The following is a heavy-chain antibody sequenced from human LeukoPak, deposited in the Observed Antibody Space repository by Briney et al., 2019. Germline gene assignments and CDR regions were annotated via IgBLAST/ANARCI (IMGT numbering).Heavy chain of an antibody. D-gene: IGHD6-19*01. J-gene: IGHJ5*02. CDR2: FDPEDGET. CDR3: ATGGSGWYDWFDP. CDR1: GYTLTELS. Sequence: SVKVSCKVSGYTLTELSMHWVRQAPGKGLEWMGGFDPEDGETIHAQKFQGRVTMTEDTSTDTAYMELSSLRSEDTAVYYCATGGSGWYDWFDPWGQGTLVTVSS. V-gene: IGHV1-24*01.